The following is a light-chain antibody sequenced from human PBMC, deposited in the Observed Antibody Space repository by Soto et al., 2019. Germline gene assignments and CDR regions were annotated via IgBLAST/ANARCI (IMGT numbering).Light chain of an antibody. Sequence: QSVLTQPASVSGSPGQSITISCTGISSDVGGYNYVSWYQQLPGKAPKLMIYEVSNRPSGVSNRFSGSKSDNTASLTISGLQAEDEADYYCSSYTSSNTVVFGGGTKLTVL. CDR3: SSYTSSNTVV. J-gene: IGLJ2*01. CDR1: SSDVGGYNY. V-gene: IGLV2-14*01. CDR2: EVS.